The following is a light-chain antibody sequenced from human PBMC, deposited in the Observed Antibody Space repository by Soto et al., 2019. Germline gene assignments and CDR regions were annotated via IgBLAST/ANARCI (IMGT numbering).Light chain of an antibody. CDR1: QSFNSNY. CDR3: QLFDSSPPRYT. V-gene: IGKV3-20*01. CDR2: GAS. J-gene: IGKJ2*01. Sequence: EVVLTQSPATLSSSPGERATLSCRASQSFNSNYFAWYQQNPGQPPRLLIYGASNRATGIPDRFSGSGSGTEFTLTISRLEPEDFAVYYCQLFDSSPPRYTFGQGTKLEI.